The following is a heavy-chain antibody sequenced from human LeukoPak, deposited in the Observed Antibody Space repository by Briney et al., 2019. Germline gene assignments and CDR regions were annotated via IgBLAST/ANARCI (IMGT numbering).Heavy chain of an antibody. CDR1: GGSFSGYY. V-gene: IGHV4-34*01. D-gene: IGHD3-16*02. J-gene: IGHJ6*02. Sequence: PSETRSLTCAVYGGSFSGYYWSWIRQPPGKGLEWIGEINHSGSTNFNPSLKSRVTTSVDTSKNQFSLKLSSVTAADTAVYYGARVRYRMATYYYYGMDVWGQGTTVTVSS. CDR2: INHSGST. CDR3: ARVRYRMATYYYYGMDV.